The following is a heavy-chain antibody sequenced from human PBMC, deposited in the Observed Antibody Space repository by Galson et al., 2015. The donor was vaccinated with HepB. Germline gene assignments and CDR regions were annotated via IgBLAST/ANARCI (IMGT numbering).Heavy chain of an antibody. CDR3: AKDLTVTPHQWVLSYFDY. D-gene: IGHD4-17*01. CDR1: GFTFSSYA. J-gene: IGHJ4*02. CDR2: ISGSGGST. V-gene: IGHV3-23*01. Sequence: SLRLSCAASGFTFSSYAMSWVRQAPGKGLEWVSAISGSGGSTYYADSVKGRFTISRDNSKNTLYLQMNSLRAEDTAVYYCAKDLTVTPHQWVLSYFDYWGQGTLVTVSS.